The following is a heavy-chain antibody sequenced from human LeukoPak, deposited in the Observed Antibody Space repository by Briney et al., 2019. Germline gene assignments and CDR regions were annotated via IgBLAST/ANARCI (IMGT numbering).Heavy chain of an antibody. J-gene: IGHJ5*02. CDR2: TNPSGGST. V-gene: IGHV1-46*01. CDR1: GYTFTSYY. D-gene: IGHD3-10*01. Sequence: ASVKVSCKASGYTFTSYYMHWVRQPPGQGLEWMGITNPSGGSTSYAQKFQGRVTMTRDTSTSTVYMELSSLRSEDTAVYYCARDMDYYGSGSYYSNWFDPWGQGTLVTVSS. CDR3: ARDMDYYGSGSYYSNWFDP.